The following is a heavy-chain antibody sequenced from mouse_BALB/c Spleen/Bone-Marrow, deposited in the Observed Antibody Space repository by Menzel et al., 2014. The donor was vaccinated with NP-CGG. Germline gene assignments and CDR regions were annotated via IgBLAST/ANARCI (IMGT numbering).Heavy chain of an antibody. D-gene: IGHD2-1*01. Sequence: QVQLKDSGAELVRPGTSVKVSCRASGYAFTNYLIEWIKKRPGQGLEWIGVINPGSGGTNYNEKFKGKATLTADKSSSTAYMQLSSLTSDDSAVYFCARGDLYYGNLYAMDYWGQGTSVTVSS. V-gene: IGHV1-54*01. CDR2: INPGSGGT. J-gene: IGHJ4*01. CDR1: GYAFTNYL. CDR3: ARGDLYYGNLYAMDY.